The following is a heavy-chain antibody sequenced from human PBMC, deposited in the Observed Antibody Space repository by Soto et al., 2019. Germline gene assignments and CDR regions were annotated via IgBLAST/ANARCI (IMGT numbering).Heavy chain of an antibody. Sequence: SVKVSCKASGGTFSSYAISWVRQAPAQGLEWMGGIIPIFGTANCAPKFQGRVTIAADESTSTAYMELISLRSVDTAVYSCAGGSTTGRPYYFVYWGQGTLVTVSS. CDR2: IIPIFGTA. CDR3: AGGSTTGRPYYFVY. V-gene: IGHV1-69*13. D-gene: IGHD4-4*01. CDR1: GGTFSSYA. J-gene: IGHJ4*02.